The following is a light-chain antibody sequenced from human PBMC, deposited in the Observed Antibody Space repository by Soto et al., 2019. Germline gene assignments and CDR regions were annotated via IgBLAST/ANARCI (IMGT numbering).Light chain of an antibody. Sequence: QSALTQPASVSGSPGQSITISCTGTGSDVGGYNYVSLYRHHPGKAPKLMIYEVSNRPSGVSNRFSGSKSGNTASLTISGLQAEDEADYYCSSYTSSNTQVFGGGTKLTVL. CDR1: GSDVGGYNY. CDR3: SSYTSSNTQV. V-gene: IGLV2-14*01. CDR2: EVS. J-gene: IGLJ3*02.